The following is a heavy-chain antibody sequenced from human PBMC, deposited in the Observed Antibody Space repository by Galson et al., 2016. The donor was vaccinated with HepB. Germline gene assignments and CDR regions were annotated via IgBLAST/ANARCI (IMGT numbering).Heavy chain of an antibody. V-gene: IGHV1-3*01. Sequence: ASGYTFTNYAIHWVRQAPGQRLEWMGYVNAGHGDTKYSQKFRDRVTIIRDTSASIVYMYLSSLRSEDTAVYYCARDEGRKVLDSWGQGAPVTVSS. J-gene: IGHJ4*02. CDR2: VNAGHGDT. CDR1: GYTFTNYA. D-gene: IGHD1-14*01. CDR3: ARDEGRKVLDS.